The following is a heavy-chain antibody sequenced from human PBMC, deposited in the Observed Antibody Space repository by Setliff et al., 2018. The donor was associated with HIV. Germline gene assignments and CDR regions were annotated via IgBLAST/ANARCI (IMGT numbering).Heavy chain of an antibody. V-gene: IGHV4-38-2*02. D-gene: IGHD3-3*01. Sequence: NPSETLSLTCTVSGYSISSGYYWGWIRQPPGKGLEWIGSIYHSGSTYYNPSLKSRVTISVDTSKNQFSLKLSSVTAADTAVYYCARVAWYYSFWSGLGDAFDIWGQGTMVTVSS. J-gene: IGHJ3*02. CDR3: ARVAWYYSFWSGLGDAFDI. CDR1: GYSISSGYY. CDR2: IYHSGST.